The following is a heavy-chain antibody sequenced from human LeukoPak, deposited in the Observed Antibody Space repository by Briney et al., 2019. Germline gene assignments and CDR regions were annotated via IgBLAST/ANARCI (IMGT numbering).Heavy chain of an antibody. J-gene: IGHJ3*02. CDR2: IXXDGSNK. CDR3: AKAGAKVVVAAMYDAFDI. Sequence: GGSLRLSCAASGFTFSSYGMHWVRQAPGKGLEWVAVIXXDGSNKYYADSVKGRFTISRDNSKNTLYLQMNSLRAEDTAVYYCAKAGAKVVVAAMYDAFDIWGQGTMVTVSS. CDR1: GFTFSSYG. V-gene: IGHV3-30*18. D-gene: IGHD2-15*01.